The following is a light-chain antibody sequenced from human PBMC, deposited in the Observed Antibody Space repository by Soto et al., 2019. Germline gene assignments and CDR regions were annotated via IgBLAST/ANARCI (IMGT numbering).Light chain of an antibody. V-gene: IGKV1-6*01. Sequence: AVQMTQSPTSLSASIGDRVTITCRASQGIRNDLGWYQQRPGKAPNLLIYGASSLQSGVPSRFIGSGSGTDFTLTISSLQPEDYATYYCQQLNSYPTFGQGTRLEIK. CDR3: QQLNSYPT. CDR2: GAS. CDR1: QGIRND. J-gene: IGKJ5*01.